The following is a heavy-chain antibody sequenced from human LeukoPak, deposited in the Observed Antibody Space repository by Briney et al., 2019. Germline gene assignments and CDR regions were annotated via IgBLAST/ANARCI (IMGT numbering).Heavy chain of an antibody. Sequence: VGSVRVSCKASGYTFLHYDFNWVRQAPGQGLEWVGWISPYNGNTKYTQSLQGRFTMTTDTSTTTAYLEMTGLTSDDTAVYYCAREINGAFDYWGQGTVVTVSS. CDR2: ISPYNGNT. V-gene: IGHV1-18*01. CDR3: AREINGAFDY. D-gene: IGHD3-10*01. CDR1: GYTFLHYD. J-gene: IGHJ4*02.